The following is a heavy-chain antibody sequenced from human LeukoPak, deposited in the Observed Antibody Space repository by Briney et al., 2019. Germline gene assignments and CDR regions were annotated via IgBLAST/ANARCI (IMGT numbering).Heavy chain of an antibody. CDR3: ARQYRREGYCSGGSCYSYFDY. CDR1: GGSISSYY. Sequence: PSETLSLTCTVYGGSISSYYWSWIRQPPGEGLEWIGYIYSSGSPTYNPSLKTRVTISVDTSKNQFSLKLSSVTAADTAVYYCARQYRREGYCSGGSCYSYFDYWGQGTLVTVSS. D-gene: IGHD2-15*01. V-gene: IGHV4-59*08. J-gene: IGHJ4*02. CDR2: IYSSGSP.